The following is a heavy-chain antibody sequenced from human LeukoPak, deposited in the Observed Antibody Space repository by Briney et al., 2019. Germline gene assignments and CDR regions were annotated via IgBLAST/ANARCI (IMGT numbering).Heavy chain of an antibody. CDR2: IYHSGST. CDR3: ARVPFGSSSVDYYYYMDV. CDR1: GGPISSGGYY. J-gene: IGHJ6*03. D-gene: IGHD6-6*01. V-gene: IGHV4-30-2*01. Sequence: PSETLSLTCTVSGGPISSGGYYWSWIRQPPGKGLEWIGYIYHSGSTYYNPSLKSRVTISVDRSKNQFSLKLSSVTAADTAVYYCARVPFGSSSVDYYYYMDVWGKGTTVTVSS.